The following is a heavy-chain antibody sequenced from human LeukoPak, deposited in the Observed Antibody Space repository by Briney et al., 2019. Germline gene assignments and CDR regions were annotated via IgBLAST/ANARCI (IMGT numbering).Heavy chain of an antibody. CDR3: ARDGEYYDSSGPYFDY. CDR1: GYTFTTYY. D-gene: IGHD3-22*01. Sequence: ASVKVSCKASGYTFTTYYIHWVRQAPGQGLEWLGIINPSGGSPTYAQKFQGRVTMTRDTSTSTFYMELRSLKSEDTAVYYCARDGEYYDSSGPYFDYWGQGTLVTVSS. CDR2: INPSGGSP. J-gene: IGHJ4*02. V-gene: IGHV1-46*01.